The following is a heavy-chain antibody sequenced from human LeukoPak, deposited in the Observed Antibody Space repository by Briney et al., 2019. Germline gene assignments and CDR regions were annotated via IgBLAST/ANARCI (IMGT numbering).Heavy chain of an antibody. Sequence: SETLSLTCAVSGRSISSSNWWSWVRQPPGKGLDWIGEIYHSGSTNYNPSLKSRVTISVDKSKNQFSLKLSFVTAADTAVYYCARVGRGVVGATIEYYFDYWGQGTLVTVSS. J-gene: IGHJ4*02. D-gene: IGHD1-26*01. V-gene: IGHV4-4*02. CDR3: ARVGRGVVGATIEYYFDY. CDR1: GRSISSSNW. CDR2: IYHSGST.